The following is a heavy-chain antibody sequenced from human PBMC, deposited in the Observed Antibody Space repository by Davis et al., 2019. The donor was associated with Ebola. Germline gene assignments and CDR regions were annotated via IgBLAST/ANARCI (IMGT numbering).Heavy chain of an antibody. CDR1: GGSISSGDYY. CDR2: IYYSGST. CDR3: ARGVWFGEGNWFDP. J-gene: IGHJ5*02. Sequence: MPSETLSLTCTVSGGSISSGDYYWSWIRQPPGKGLEWIGYIYYSGSTYYNPSLKSRVTISVDTSKNQFSLKLSSVTAADTAVYYCARGVWFGEGNWFDPWGQGTLVTVSS. V-gene: IGHV4-30-4*01. D-gene: IGHD3-10*01.